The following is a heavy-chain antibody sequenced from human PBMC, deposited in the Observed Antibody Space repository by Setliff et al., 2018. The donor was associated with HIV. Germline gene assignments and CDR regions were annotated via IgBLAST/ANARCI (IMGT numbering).Heavy chain of an antibody. CDR3: TSIGRDMVRGVIPDY. J-gene: IGHJ4*02. Sequence: GRSLRLSCTTPGFTFGDYAMSWVRQAPGKGLEWVGFIRSKPYGETTHYASSVKGRFTISRDNSKSIAYLQMNSLKTEDTAVYYCTSIGRDMVRGVIPDYWGQGTLVTVSS. CDR2: IRSKPYGETT. D-gene: IGHD3-10*01. CDR1: GFTFGDYA. V-gene: IGHV3-49*04.